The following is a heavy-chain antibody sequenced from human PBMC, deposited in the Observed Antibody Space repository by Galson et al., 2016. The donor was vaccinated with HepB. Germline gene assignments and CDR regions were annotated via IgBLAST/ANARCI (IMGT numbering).Heavy chain of an antibody. V-gene: IGHV4-4*02. CDR3: ARKRGGLSIAYCTSTACARWGWFDP. Sequence: SETLSLTCAVSGGSISSSNWWSWVRQPPGKGLEWIGEMYHSGSTNYNPSLKSRVTISVDKDKNQFSLKLTSVTAADTAVYYCARKRGGLSIAYCTSTACARWGWFDPWGQGTLVTVSS. J-gene: IGHJ5*02. CDR2: MYHSGST. CDR1: GGSISSSNW. D-gene: IGHD2/OR15-2a*01.